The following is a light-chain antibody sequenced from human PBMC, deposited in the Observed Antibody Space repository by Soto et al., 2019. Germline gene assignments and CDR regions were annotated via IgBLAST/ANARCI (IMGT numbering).Light chain of an antibody. Sequence: SYEVTQTPSVSVSPEQTASITCSGDKLGDKYACWYQQKPGQSPVLVIYQDSKRPSGIPERFSGSNSGNTATLTISGTQAMDEADYYCQAWDSSTYVFGTGTKLTVL. V-gene: IGLV3-1*01. CDR1: KLGDKY. J-gene: IGLJ1*01. CDR3: QAWDSSTYV. CDR2: QDS.